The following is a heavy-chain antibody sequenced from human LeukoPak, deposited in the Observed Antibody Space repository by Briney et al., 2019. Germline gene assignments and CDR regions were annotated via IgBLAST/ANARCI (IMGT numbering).Heavy chain of an antibody. J-gene: IGHJ4*02. D-gene: IGHD3-10*01. CDR2: ISGSGGST. CDR3: AKDRSFWVNYYGSGSYDY. CDR1: GFTFSSYA. Sequence: GGSLRLSCAASGFTFSSYAMSWVRQAPGKGLEWVSAISGSGGSTYYADSVKGRFTISRDNSKNTLYLQMNSLRAEDTAVYYCAKDRSFWVNYYGSGSYDYWGQGTLVTVSS. V-gene: IGHV3-23*01.